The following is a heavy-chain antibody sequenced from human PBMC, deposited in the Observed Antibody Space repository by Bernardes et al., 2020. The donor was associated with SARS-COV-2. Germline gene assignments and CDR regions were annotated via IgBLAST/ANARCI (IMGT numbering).Heavy chain of an antibody. J-gene: IGHJ6*02. D-gene: IGHD1-1*01. Sequence: GGSLRLSCAASGFTVSSNYMSWVRQAPGKGLEWVSTISLGGGHTYFADSVKGRFTISRDNSKNTLYLQMNSLRVEDTAVYYCAKDWSTTGYYYDMDVWGQGTTVTVSS. CDR2: ISLGGGHT. CDR1: GFTVSSNY. V-gene: IGHV3-23*01. CDR3: AKDWSTTGYYYDMDV.